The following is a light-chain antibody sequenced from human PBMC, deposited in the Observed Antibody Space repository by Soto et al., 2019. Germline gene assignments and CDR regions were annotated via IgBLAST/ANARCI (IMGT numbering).Light chain of an antibody. V-gene: IGLV7-46*01. Sequence: QAVVTQEPSLTVSPGGTVTLTCGSSTGTVTSGHWPYWFQQKPGQAPRTLIYDTNKRPSWTPARFLGSLLGDKAALTLSDAQPEDEAEYHCLLFYGTTVVFGGGTKLTVL. J-gene: IGLJ3*02. CDR1: TGTVTSGHW. CDR2: DTN. CDR3: LLFYGTTVV.